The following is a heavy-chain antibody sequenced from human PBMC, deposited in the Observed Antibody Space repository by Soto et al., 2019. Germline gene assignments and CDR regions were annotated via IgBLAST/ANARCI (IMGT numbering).Heavy chain of an antibody. Sequence: SETLSLTCTVSGASMNSYHWSWIRQPAGKGLEWIGHIHSSGSTNYNPSLKSRVTMSVDTSKNQFSLRLMSLTAADTAVYYCARDQGVAAAGITWFDPWGQGSPVTVSS. J-gene: IGHJ5*02. CDR2: IHSSGST. V-gene: IGHV4-4*07. D-gene: IGHD6-13*01. CDR3: ARDQGVAAAGITWFDP. CDR1: GASMNSYH.